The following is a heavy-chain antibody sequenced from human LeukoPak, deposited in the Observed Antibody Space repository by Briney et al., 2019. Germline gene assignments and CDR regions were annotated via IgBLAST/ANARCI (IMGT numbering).Heavy chain of an antibody. CDR3: ASLEVGY. J-gene: IGHJ4*02. CDR1: GYTFTNSY. D-gene: IGHD2-15*01. V-gene: IGHV1-46*03. Sequence: ASVKVSCKASGYTFTNSYIHWVRRAPGQGLEWMGIINPSGGSTNYAQKFQGRVTMTRDTSTSTVYMELYSLRSEDTAVYYCASLEVGYWGQGTLVTVSS. CDR2: INPSGGST.